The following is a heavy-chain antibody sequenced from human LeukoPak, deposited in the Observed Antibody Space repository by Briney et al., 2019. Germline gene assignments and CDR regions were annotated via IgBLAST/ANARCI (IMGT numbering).Heavy chain of an antibody. CDR3: AKDGFLTTVTEYYFDY. CDR2: ISGSGGST. Sequence: GGSLRLSCAASGFTFSSYAMSWVRQAPGKXLEWVSAISGSGGSTYYADSVRGRFTISRDNSKNTLYLQMNSLRAEDTAVYYCAKDGFLTTVTEYYFDYWGQGTLVTVSS. D-gene: IGHD4-17*01. CDR1: GFTFSSYA. V-gene: IGHV3-23*01. J-gene: IGHJ4*02.